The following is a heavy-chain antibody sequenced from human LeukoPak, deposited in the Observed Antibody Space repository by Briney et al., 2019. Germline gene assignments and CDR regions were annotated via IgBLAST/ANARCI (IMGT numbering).Heavy chain of an antibody. V-gene: IGHV4-34*01. CDR1: GGSFSGYY. CDR2: INHSGST. D-gene: IGHD3-22*01. CDR3: ARGIGTPYYYDSSVDY. Sequence: SETLSLTCAVYGGSFSGYYWSWIRQPPGKGLEWIGEINHSGSTNYNPSLKSRVTISVDTSKNQFSLKLSSVTAADTAAYYCARGIGTPYYYDSSVDYWGQGTLVTVSS. J-gene: IGHJ4*02.